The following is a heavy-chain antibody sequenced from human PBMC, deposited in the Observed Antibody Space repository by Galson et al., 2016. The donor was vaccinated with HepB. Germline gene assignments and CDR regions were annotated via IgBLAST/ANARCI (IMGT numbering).Heavy chain of an antibody. CDR2: ISGSGGST. CDR3: AKEGFYDPLRY. V-gene: IGHV3-23*01. J-gene: IGHJ4*02. CDR1: GFTFSSYA. D-gene: IGHD2/OR15-2a*01. Sequence: SLRLSCAASGFTFSSYAMSWVRQAPGKGLEWVSAISGSGGSTLYADSVKGRFTIFRDNSKKTLYLQMNSLRADDTAVYYCAKEGFYDPLRYWGQGTLVTVSS.